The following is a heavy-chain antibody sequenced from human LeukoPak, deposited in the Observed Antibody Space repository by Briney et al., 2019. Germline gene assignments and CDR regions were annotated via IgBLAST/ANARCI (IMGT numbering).Heavy chain of an antibody. CDR3: ARKKGYSSSWAIDY. J-gene: IGHJ4*02. D-gene: IGHD6-13*01. V-gene: IGHV1-2*02. Sequence: ASVKVSCKASGYTFTGYYMHWVRQAPGQGLEWMGWINPNSGGTDYAQKFQGRVTMTRDTSISTAYMELSSLRSDDTAVYYCARKKGYSSSWAIDYWGQGTLVTVSS. CDR1: GYTFTGYY. CDR2: INPNSGGT.